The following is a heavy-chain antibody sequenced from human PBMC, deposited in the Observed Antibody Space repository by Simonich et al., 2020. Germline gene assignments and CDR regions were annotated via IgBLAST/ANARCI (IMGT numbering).Heavy chain of an antibody. CDR3: ARDYSNYDAFDI. J-gene: IGHJ3*02. V-gene: IGHV3-74*01. CDR1: GFTFSSYW. Sequence: EVQLVESGGGLVQPGGSLRLSCAASGFTFSSYWIHWVRQAPGKGLVWVSRINSDGSSTSDADSVKGRFTISRDNAKNTLYLQMNSLRAEDTAVYYCARDYSNYDAFDIWGQGTMVTVSS. CDR2: INSDGSST. D-gene: IGHD4-4*01.